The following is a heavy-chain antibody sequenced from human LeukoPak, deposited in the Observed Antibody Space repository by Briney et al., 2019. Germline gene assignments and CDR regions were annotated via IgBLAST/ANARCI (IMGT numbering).Heavy chain of an antibody. D-gene: IGHD3-22*01. J-gene: IGHJ3*01. CDR1: GYTFTSYD. Sequence: ASVKVSCKASGYTFTSYDINWVRQATGQGLEWMGWMNPNSGNTGYAQKFQGRVTMTTDTSTNTAYMELRSLRSDDTAVYYCAREASTYYYDSSGYYPDAFDVWGQGTMVTVSS. CDR2: MNPNSGNT. V-gene: IGHV1-8*01. CDR3: AREASTYYYDSSGYYPDAFDV.